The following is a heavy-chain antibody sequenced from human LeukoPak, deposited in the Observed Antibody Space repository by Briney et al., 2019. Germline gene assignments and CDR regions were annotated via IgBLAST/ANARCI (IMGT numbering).Heavy chain of an antibody. J-gene: IGHJ4*02. D-gene: IGHD3-22*01. CDR3: ARDSYYYDSSGYTNAGFDY. CDR2: IWYDGSNK. CDR1: GFTFSSYG. Sequence: GRSLRLSCAASGFTFSSYGMHWVRQAPGKGLEWVAVIWYDGSNKYYADSVKGRFTISRDNSKNTLYLQMNSLRAEDTAVYYCARDSYYYDSSGYTNAGFDYWGQGTLVTVSS. V-gene: IGHV3-33*01.